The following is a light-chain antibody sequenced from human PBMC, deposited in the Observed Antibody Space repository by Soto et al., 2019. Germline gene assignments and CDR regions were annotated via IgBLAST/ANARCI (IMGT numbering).Light chain of an antibody. V-gene: IGKV1-5*01. CDR2: DAS. J-gene: IGKJ3*01. Sequence: DIQMTQSPSTLSASIGARVTITCRASQSVNTWLALYQQKPGKAPVLLIYDASSLKSGVPSRFSGSGSGTEFTLTITSLQPDDFAIYYCQHYHGYPFTFGPGTKVDIK. CDR1: QSVNTW. CDR3: QHYHGYPFT.